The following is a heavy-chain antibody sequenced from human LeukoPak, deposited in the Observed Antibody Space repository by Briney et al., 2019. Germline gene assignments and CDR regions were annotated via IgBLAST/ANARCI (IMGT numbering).Heavy chain of an antibody. CDR2: IYYSGST. D-gene: IGHD4-17*01. V-gene: IGHV4-39*07. J-gene: IGHJ5*02. CDR3: ARDRGTTVTTLGNWFDP. Sequence: SETLSLTCTVSGGSISSSSYYWGWIRQPPGKGLEWIGSIYYSGSTYYNPSLKSRVTISVDTSKNQFSLKLSSVTAADTAAYYCARDRGTTVTTLGNWFDPWGQGTLVTVSS. CDR1: GGSISSSSYY.